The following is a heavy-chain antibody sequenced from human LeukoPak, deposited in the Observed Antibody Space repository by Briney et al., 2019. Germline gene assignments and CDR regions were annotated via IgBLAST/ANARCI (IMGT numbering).Heavy chain of an antibody. J-gene: IGHJ1*01. CDR1: GGTFSSYA. D-gene: IGHD2-21*02. V-gene: IGHV1-69*13. CDR2: IIPIFGTA. CDR3: ADSKHCVDQYFQH. Sequence: ASVKVSCKASGGTFSSYAISWVRQAPGQGLEWMGGIIPIFGTANYAQKFQGRVTITADESTSTAYMELSSLRSEDTAVYYCADSKHCVDQYFQHWGQGTLVTVSS.